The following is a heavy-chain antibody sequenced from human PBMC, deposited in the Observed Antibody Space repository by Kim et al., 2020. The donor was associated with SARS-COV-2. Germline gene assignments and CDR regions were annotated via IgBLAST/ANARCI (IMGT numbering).Heavy chain of an antibody. D-gene: IGHD4-4*01. J-gene: IGHJ6*02. Sequence: SVKVSCKASGGTFSRYAISWVRQAPGQGLEWMGGIIAIFGTAKYAQKFQGRVTITADESTSTAYMELSSLRSEDTAVYYCARAEYSNFDLYGYYYYYYGMDVWGQGTTVTVSS. V-gene: IGHV1-69*13. CDR1: GGTFSRYA. CDR3: ARAEYSNFDLYGYYYYYYGMDV. CDR2: IIAIFGTA.